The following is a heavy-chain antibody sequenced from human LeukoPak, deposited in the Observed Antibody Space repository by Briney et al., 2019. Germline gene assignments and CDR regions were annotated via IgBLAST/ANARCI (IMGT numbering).Heavy chain of an antibody. CDR1: GGSLSSSSYY. Sequence: SESLSLTCTFSGGSLSSSSYYWGWIRQPPGKGLEWIGSIYHSGSTYYNPSLKSRVTISVDTSKNQFSLKLSFGTAEDMAVYYRERGKVGATRGDHDYWCQGTMVTVSS. D-gene: IGHD1-26*01. CDR2: IYHSGST. V-gene: IGHV4-39*07. CDR3: ERGKVGATRGDHDY. J-gene: IGHJ4*02.